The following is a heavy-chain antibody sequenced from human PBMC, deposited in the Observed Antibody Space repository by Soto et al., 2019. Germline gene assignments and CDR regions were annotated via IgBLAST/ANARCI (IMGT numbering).Heavy chain of an antibody. CDR1: GGSFSGYY. J-gene: IGHJ3*02. D-gene: IGHD2-2*01. V-gene: IGHV4-34*01. Sequence: QVQLQQCGAGLLKPSETLSLTCAVYGGSFSGYYWSWIRPPPGKGLEWIGEINHSGSTNYNPSLKRRVTIAVDTSKNQCSLKLSSVTAADTAVYYCARVPDIVVGPAGPDAFDIWGQGTMVTVSS. CDR2: INHSGST. CDR3: ARVPDIVVGPAGPDAFDI.